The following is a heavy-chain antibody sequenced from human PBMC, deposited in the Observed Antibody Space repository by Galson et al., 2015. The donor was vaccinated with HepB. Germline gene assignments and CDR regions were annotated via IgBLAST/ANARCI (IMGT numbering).Heavy chain of an antibody. Sequence: SLRLSCAASGFTFSSYGMHWVRQAPGKGLEWVAVIWYDGSNKYYADSVKGRFTISKDNAKNSLYLQMNSLRAEDTAVYYCALAGVVRGVIGAFDIWGQGTMVTVSS. V-gene: IGHV3-33*03. J-gene: IGHJ3*02. D-gene: IGHD3-10*01. CDR3: ALAGVVRGVIGAFDI. CDR1: GFTFSSYG. CDR2: IWYDGSNK.